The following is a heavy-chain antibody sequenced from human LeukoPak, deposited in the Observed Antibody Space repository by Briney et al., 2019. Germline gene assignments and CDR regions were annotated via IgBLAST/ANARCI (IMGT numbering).Heavy chain of an antibody. V-gene: IGHV4-38-2*02. Sequence: PSETLSLTCTVSGYSISSGYYWGWIRQPPGKGLEWIGSIYHSGSTYYNPSLKSRVTISVDTSKNQFSLKLSSVTAADTAVYYCARHRLRTTGGRYNWFDPWGQGTLVTVSS. CDR2: IYHSGST. CDR3: ARHRLRTTGGRYNWFDP. J-gene: IGHJ5*02. CDR1: GYSISSGYY. D-gene: IGHD5/OR15-5a*01.